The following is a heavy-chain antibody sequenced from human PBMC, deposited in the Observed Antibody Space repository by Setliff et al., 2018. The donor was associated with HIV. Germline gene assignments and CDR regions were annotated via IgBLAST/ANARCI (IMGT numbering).Heavy chain of an antibody. CDR3: AREYSSSWYRYFDY. D-gene: IGHD6-13*01. Sequence: SETLSLTCTVSSGSISSGSYYWSWIRQPAGKGLEWIGRIYTSGSTNYNPSLKSRVTISVDTSKNQFSLKLSSVTAADTAVYYCAREYSSSWYRYFDYWGQGTLVTVSS. CDR1: SGSISSGSYY. V-gene: IGHV4-61*02. J-gene: IGHJ4*02. CDR2: IYTSGST.